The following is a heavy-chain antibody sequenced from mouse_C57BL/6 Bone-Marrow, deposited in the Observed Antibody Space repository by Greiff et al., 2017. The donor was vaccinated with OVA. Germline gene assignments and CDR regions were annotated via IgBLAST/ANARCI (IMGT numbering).Heavy chain of an antibody. D-gene: IGHD1-1*02. V-gene: IGHV10-1*01. CDR3: VGLLWSFAY. CDR1: GFSFNTYA. CDR2: IRSKSNNYAT. Sequence: EVQRVESGGGLVQPKGSLKLSCAASGFSFNTYAMNWVRQAPGKGLEWVARIRSKSNNYATYYADSVKDRFTISRDDSESMLYLQMNNLKTEDTAMYYCVGLLWSFAYWGQGTLVTVSA. J-gene: IGHJ3*01.